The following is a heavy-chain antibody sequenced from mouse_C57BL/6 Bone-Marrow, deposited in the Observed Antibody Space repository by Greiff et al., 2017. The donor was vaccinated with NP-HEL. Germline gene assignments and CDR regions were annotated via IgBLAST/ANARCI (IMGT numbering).Heavy chain of an antibody. D-gene: IGHD1-1*01. CDR1: GYTFTSYW. V-gene: IGHV1-55*01. J-gene: IGHJ4*01. CDR2: IYPGSGST. Sequence: VQLQQPGAELVKPGASVKMSCKASGYTFTSYWITWVKQRPGQGLEWIGDIYPGSGSTNYNEKFKSKATLTVDTSPSTAYMQLSSLTSEDSAVYYCARDYGSSYYAMDYWGQGTSVTVSS. CDR3: ARDYGSSYYAMDY.